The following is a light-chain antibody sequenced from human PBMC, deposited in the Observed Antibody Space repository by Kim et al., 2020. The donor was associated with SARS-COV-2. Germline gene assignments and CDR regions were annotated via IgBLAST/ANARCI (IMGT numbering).Light chain of an antibody. J-gene: IGLJ3*02. CDR2: GKY. CDR3: NSRDRSGDHVV. V-gene: IGLV3-19*01. Sequence: SSELTQDPAVSVALGQTVRLTCQGDSLRNYYATWYQQRPGQAPVLVLYGKYNRPSGIPDRFSGSASGNTASLTITGAQAEDEADSYFNSRDRSGDHVVFG. CDR1: SLRNYY.